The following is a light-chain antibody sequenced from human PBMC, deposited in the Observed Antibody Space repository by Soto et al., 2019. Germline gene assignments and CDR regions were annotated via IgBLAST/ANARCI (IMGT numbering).Light chain of an antibody. CDR2: WAS. CDR3: QQYYSIPLT. CDR1: QSVLYRSNNKNY. V-gene: IGKV4-1*01. J-gene: IGKJ4*01. Sequence: DIVMTQSPDSLAVSLGERATINCKSSQSVLYRSNNKNYLAWYQMKPGQAPKLLIYWASTRESGLPDRFSGSGSGTDFTLTISSLHAEDVAVYYCQQYYSIPLTFGGGTKVDIK.